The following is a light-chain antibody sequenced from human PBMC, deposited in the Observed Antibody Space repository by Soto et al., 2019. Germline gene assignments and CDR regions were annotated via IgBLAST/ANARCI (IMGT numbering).Light chain of an antibody. Sequence: DIQTTQKPSFASAAVGDRVTLTCRASQDISNLLAWYQRKPGKAPTLLIYAASSLQSGVPSRFRGSASGTYFTLTISSLQPEDFATYYCQQASSLPLTFGQGTRLEIK. CDR3: QQASSLPLT. CDR2: AAS. CDR1: QDISNL. V-gene: IGKV1-12*01. J-gene: IGKJ5*01.